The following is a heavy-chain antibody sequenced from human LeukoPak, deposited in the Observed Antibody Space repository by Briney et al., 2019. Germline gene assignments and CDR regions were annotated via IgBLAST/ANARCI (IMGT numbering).Heavy chain of an antibody. CDR3: ARLLGESTIYDL. Sequence: GGSLRLSCAASGFTFSSYGMHWVRQAPGRGLEGVAFIRYDGSNKYYADSVKGRFTISRDNSKNTLYLQMNSLRAEDTAMYYCARLLGESTIYDLWGQGTLVTVSS. V-gene: IGHV3-30*02. CDR2: IRYDGSNK. CDR1: GFTFSSYG. D-gene: IGHD3-16*01. J-gene: IGHJ5*02.